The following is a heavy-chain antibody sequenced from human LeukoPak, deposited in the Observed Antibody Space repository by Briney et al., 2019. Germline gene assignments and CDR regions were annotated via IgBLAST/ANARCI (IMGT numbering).Heavy chain of an antibody. CDR1: GFTFSTNW. CDR3: ARGGTRSPID. J-gene: IGHJ4*02. CDR2: IKEDGSAT. D-gene: IGHD2/OR15-2a*01. V-gene: IGHV3-7*01. Sequence: GGSLRLSCAASGFTFSTNWMIWLRQAPEKGLEWVANIKEDGSATYYVDSVKGRFTISRDNAKNSLYLQMNSLRAEDTAIYYCARGGTRSPIDWGPGTLVTVSS.